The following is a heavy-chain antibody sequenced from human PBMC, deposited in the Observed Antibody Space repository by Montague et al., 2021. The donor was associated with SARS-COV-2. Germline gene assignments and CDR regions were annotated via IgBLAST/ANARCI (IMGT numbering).Heavy chain of an antibody. D-gene: IGHD1-1*01. CDR3: ARGSRETMKAGYFDP. CDR2: IAQSRST. Sequence: SETLSLTCSGLVSSHCGADWRCTLWTPVTTGSCIRAIAQSRSTNYNPSLKSRVSISVDASKNQFSLRLSSVAAADTAVYYCARGSRETMKAGYFDPWDQGALV. J-gene: IGHJ5*02. CDR1: VSSHCGAD. V-gene: IGHV4-34*01.